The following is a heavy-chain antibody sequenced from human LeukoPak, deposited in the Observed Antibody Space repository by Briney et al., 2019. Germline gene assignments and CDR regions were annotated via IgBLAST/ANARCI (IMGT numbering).Heavy chain of an antibody. V-gene: IGHV4-34*01. J-gene: IGHJ5*02. Sequence: PSETLSLTCAVYGGSFSGYHWSWIRQPPGKGLEWIGEINHSGSTNYNPSLKSRVTISVDTSKNQFSLKLSSVTAADTAVYYCARGISSTSSNWFDPWGQGTLVTVSS. CDR2: INHSGST. D-gene: IGHD2-2*01. CDR1: GGSFSGYH. CDR3: ARGISSTSSNWFDP.